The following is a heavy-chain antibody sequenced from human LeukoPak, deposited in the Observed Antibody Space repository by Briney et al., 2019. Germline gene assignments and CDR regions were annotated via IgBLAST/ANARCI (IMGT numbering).Heavy chain of an antibody. D-gene: IGHD3-22*01. Sequence: SETLSLTCTVSGGSIRSGGYYWSWIRQHPGKGLEWIGYIYYSGSTYYNPSLKSRITISVDTSKNQFSLKLNSMTAADTAVYYCARYVHYYDSSGYFRSNAFDIWGQGTMVTVSS. CDR1: GGSIRSGGYY. V-gene: IGHV4-31*03. J-gene: IGHJ3*02. CDR3: ARYVHYYDSSGYFRSNAFDI. CDR2: IYYSGST.